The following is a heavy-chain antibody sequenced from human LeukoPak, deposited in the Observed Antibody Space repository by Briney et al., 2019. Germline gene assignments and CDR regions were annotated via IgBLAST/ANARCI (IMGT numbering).Heavy chain of an antibody. Sequence: SETLSLTCAVSGGSIGSGGYSWSWIRQPPGKGLEWIGYIYYSGSTNYNPSLKSRVTISVDTSKNQFSLKLSSVTAADTAVYYCASSTGYSSSWYVRTGRGAPDYYMDVWGKGTTVTVSS. V-gene: IGHV4-61*08. CDR1: GGSIGSGGYS. D-gene: IGHD6-13*01. CDR3: ASSTGYSSSWYVRTGRGAPDYYMDV. CDR2: IYYSGST. J-gene: IGHJ6*03.